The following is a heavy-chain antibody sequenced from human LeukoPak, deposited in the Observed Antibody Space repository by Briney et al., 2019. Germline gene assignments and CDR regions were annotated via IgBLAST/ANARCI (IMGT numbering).Heavy chain of an antibody. CDR1: GYTFTSYD. CDR2: MNPNSGNT. Sequence: GASVKVSCKASGYTFTSYDTNWVRQATGQGLEWMGWMNPNSGNTGYAQKFQGRVTMTRNTSISTAYMELSSLRSEDTAVYYCARGPDYVWGSSPLFDYWGQGTLVTVSS. V-gene: IGHV1-8*01. J-gene: IGHJ4*02. D-gene: IGHD3-16*01. CDR3: ARGPDYVWGSSPLFDY.